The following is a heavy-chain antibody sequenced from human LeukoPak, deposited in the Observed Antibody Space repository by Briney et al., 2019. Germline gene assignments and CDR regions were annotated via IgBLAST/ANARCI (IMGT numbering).Heavy chain of an antibody. CDR2: IIPILGIA. CDR1: GGTFSSYA. CDR3: ARDQSRVRSSGSSSYFDY. J-gene: IGHJ4*02. V-gene: IGHV1-69*04. D-gene: IGHD3-10*01. Sequence: ASVKVSCKASGGTFSSYAISWVRQAPGQGLEWMGRIIPILGIANYAQKFQGRVTITADKSTSTAYMELSSLRSEDTAVYYCARDQSRVRSSGSSSYFDYWGQGTLVTVSS.